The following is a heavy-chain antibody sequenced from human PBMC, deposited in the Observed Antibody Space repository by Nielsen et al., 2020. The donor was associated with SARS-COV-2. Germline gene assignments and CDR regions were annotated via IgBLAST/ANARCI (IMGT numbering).Heavy chain of an antibody. CDR3: ANNGGYSSSSSLDY. D-gene: IGHD6-6*01. CDR2: ISGSGGST. V-gene: IGHV3-23*01. J-gene: IGHJ4*02. CDR1: GFTFSSYS. Sequence: GESLKISCAASGFTFSSYSMNWVRQAPGKGLEWVSAISGSGGSTYYADSVKGRFTISRDNSKNTLYLQMNSLRAEDTAVYYCANNGGYSSSSSLDYWGQGTLVTVSS.